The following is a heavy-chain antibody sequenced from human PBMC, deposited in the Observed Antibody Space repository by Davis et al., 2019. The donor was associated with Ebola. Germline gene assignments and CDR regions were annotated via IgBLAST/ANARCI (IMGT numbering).Heavy chain of an antibody. D-gene: IGHD3-10*01. CDR1: GFTFSSYW. CDR2: ISSSGSTI. Sequence: GESLKISCAASGFTFSSYWMSWIRQAPGKGLEWVSYISSSGSTIYYADSVKGRFTISRDNAKNSLYLQMNSLRAEDPAVYYCARDLMVQGVIMIVYYGMDVWGQGTTVTVSS. V-gene: IGHV3-11*01. CDR3: ARDLMVQGVIMIVYYGMDV. J-gene: IGHJ6*02.